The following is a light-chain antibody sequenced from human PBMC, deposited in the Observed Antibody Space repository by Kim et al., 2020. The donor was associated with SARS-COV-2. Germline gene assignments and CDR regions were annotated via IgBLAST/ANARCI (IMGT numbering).Light chain of an antibody. Sequence: QSALTQPRSVSGSPGQSVTIACTGTNNDVGGYKYVSWYQQHPGKAPKLMIYEVSERPSGVPDRFSGYKSDNTASLTISGLQAEDEADYYCCSYAGSYMVVFGGGTKVNVL. J-gene: IGLJ2*01. CDR1: NNDVGGYKY. CDR3: CSYAGSYMVV. V-gene: IGLV2-11*01. CDR2: EVS.